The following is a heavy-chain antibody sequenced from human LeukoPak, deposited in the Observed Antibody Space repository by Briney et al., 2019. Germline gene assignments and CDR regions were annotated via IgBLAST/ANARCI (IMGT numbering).Heavy chain of an antibody. V-gene: IGHV4-59*01. CDR3: AREGYSGYDSTYYFDS. CDR1: GGSISSYY. D-gene: IGHD5-12*01. CDR2: IYYSGST. J-gene: IGHJ4*02. Sequence: SETLSLTCTVSGGSISSYYWSWIRQPPGKGLEWIGYIYYSGSTNYNPSLKSRVTISVDTSKNQFSLKLSSVTAADAAVYYCAREGYSGYDSTYYFDSWGQGTLVTVSS.